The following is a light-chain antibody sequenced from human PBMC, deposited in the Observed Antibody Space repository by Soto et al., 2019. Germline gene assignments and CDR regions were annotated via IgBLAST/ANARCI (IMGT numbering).Light chain of an antibody. Sequence: DIQMTQSPSSLSASVGDRVTITCRASQSISSYLNWYQQKPGKAPNLLIYTASNLQSGVPSRFSGSESGTEFTLTIRTLQPEDFAVYYCQQSFSTPWTFGQGTKV. CDR3: QQSFSTPWT. V-gene: IGKV1-39*01. CDR1: QSISSY. CDR2: TAS. J-gene: IGKJ1*01.